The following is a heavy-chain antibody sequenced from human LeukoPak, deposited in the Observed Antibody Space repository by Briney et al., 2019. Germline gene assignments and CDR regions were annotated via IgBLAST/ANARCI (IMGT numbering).Heavy chain of an antibody. J-gene: IGHJ4*02. Sequence: SQTLSLSCAISGDSVSTSGVAWNWVRQSPSRGLEWLGRTYYTSKWNTDYAVSVKGRIVVNPDTSKNQFSLQLNSVTSEDTAVYYCARDLVLAAAGTLSDYWGQGTLVTVSS. D-gene: IGHD6-13*01. CDR2: TYYTSKWNT. CDR1: GDSVSTSGVA. V-gene: IGHV6-1*01. CDR3: ARDLVLAAAGTLSDY.